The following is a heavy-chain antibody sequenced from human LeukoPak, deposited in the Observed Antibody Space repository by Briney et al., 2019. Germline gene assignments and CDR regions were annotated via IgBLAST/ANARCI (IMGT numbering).Heavy chain of an antibody. V-gene: IGHV3-48*01. D-gene: IGHD1-26*01. Sequence: GGSLRLSCAASGFTFNSYSMNWVRQAPGKGLEWVSYISSGSRTIYYADSVKGRFTMSRDNAKNSLYLQMNSLRAEDTAVYYCARESISGHRDFDYWGQGALVTVSS. J-gene: IGHJ4*02. CDR3: ARESISGHRDFDY. CDR1: GFTFNSYS. CDR2: ISSGSRTI.